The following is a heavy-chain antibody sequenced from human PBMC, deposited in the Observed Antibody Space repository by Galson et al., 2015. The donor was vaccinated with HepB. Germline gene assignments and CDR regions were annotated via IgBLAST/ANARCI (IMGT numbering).Heavy chain of an antibody. Sequence: PALVKPTQTLTLTCTFSGFSLSTSGVGVGWIRQPPGKALEWLALIYWDDDQRYSPSLKSRLTITKDTSKNQVVLTMTNMDPVDTATYYCARTYYDYVWGSYRYHFDYWGQGTLVTVSS. CDR3: ARTYYDYVWGSYRYHFDY. V-gene: IGHV2-5*02. CDR1: GFSLSTSGVG. J-gene: IGHJ4*02. D-gene: IGHD3-16*02. CDR2: IYWDDDQ.